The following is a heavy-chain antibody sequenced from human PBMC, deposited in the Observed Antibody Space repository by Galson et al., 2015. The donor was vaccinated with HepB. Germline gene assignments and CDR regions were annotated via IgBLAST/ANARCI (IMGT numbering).Heavy chain of an antibody. V-gene: IGHV3-30*18. D-gene: IGHD6-19*01. CDR3: AKDSLGYSGGWYDYFDY. Sequence: SLRLSCAASGFTFSSYGMHWVRQAPGKGLEWVAVISYDGSNKYYADSVKGRFTISRDNSKNTLYLQMNSLRAEDTAVYYCAKDSLGYSGGWYDYFDYWGQGTLVTVSS. J-gene: IGHJ4*02. CDR1: GFTFSSYG. CDR2: ISYDGSNK.